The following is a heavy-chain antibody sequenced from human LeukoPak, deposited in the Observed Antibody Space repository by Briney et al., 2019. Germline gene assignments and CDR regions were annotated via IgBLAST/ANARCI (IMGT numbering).Heavy chain of an antibody. D-gene: IGHD3-10*01. J-gene: IGHJ4*02. CDR1: GGSISSYY. CDR2: IYYSGST. Sequence: PSETLSLTCTVSGGSISSYYWSWIRQPPGKGLEWIGYIYYSGSTNYNPSLKSRVTISVDTSKNQFSLKLSSVTAADTAVYYCARLDLLGTMVRGAVYVSFDYWGQGTLVTVSS. V-gene: IGHV4-59*01. CDR3: ARLDLLGTMVRGAVYVSFDY.